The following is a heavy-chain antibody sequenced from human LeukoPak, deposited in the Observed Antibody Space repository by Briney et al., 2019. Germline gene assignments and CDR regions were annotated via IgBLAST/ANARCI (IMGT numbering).Heavy chain of an antibody. Sequence: GGSLRLSCAGSAFTFSSYSMNWVRQAPGKGLEWVSSISGSSSDIYYADSVKGRFTISRDNAKNSLYLRMKSLRAEDTAVYYCARRGYHDYSGFDYWGQGTLVTVSS. CDR1: AFTFSSYS. CDR3: ARRGYHDYSGFDY. CDR2: ISGSSSDI. D-gene: IGHD1-26*01. V-gene: IGHV3-21*01. J-gene: IGHJ4*02.